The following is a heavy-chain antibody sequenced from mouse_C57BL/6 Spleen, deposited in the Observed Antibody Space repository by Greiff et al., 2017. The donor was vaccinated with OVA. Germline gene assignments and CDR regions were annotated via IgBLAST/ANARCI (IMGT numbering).Heavy chain of an antibody. CDR2: IYPRDGST. V-gene: IGHV1-85*01. CDR3: ARSGYYDYDRGFAY. J-gene: IGHJ3*01. CDR1: GYTFTSYD. D-gene: IGHD2-4*01. Sequence: VKLQESGPELVKPGASVKLSCKASGYTFTSYDINWVKQRPGQGLEWIGWIYPRDGSTKYNEKFKGKATLTVDTSSSTAYMELHSLTSEDSAVYFCARSGYYDYDRGFAYWGQGTLVTVAA.